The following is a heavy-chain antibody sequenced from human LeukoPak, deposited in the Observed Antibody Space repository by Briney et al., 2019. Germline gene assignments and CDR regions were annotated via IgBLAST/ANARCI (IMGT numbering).Heavy chain of an antibody. CDR1: GGSISSYY. D-gene: IGHD2-2*02. J-gene: IGHJ3*02. CDR3: AGYCSSTSCYSVDAFDI. V-gene: IGHV4-4*07. CDR2: IYTSGGT. Sequence: SETLSLTCTVSGGSISSYYWSWIRQPAGKGLEWIGRIYTSGGTNYNPSLKSRVTMSVDTSKNQFSLKLSSVTAADTAVYYCAGYCSSTSCYSVDAFDIWGQGTMVTVSS.